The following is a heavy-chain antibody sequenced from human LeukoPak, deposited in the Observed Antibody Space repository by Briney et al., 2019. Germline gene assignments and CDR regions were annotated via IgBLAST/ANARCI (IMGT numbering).Heavy chain of an antibody. Sequence: PGGSLRLSCAASGFTFSIYTMNWVRQAPGKGPEWVSSFTSSSHIYYADSVKGRFTISRDNSKSTLYLQMNSLRAEDTAVYYCARTSSGNSFDYWGQGTLVTVSS. CDR1: GFTFSIYT. J-gene: IGHJ4*02. D-gene: IGHD6-19*01. CDR3: ARTSSGNSFDY. V-gene: IGHV3-21*01. CDR2: FTSSSHI.